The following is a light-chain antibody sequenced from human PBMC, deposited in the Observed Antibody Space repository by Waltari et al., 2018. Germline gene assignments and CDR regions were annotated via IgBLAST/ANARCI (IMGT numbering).Light chain of an antibody. CDR1: QSLVYSDGNTY. CDR3: QQYYDIPWT. V-gene: IGKV2-30*01. CDR2: KVS. Sequence: DVVMTQSPLSLPVTVGQPASISCRSSQSLVYSDGNTYLNWFQQRPGQSPRRLIYKVSNRDSGVPDRFSGSESGTDFTLTISSLQAEDVAVYYCQQYYDIPWTFGQGTKVEIK. J-gene: IGKJ1*01.